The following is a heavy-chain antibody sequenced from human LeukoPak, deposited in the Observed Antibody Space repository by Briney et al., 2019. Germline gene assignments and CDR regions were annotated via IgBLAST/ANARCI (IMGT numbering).Heavy chain of an antibody. CDR1: GFTFDDYA. Sequence: GGSLRLSCEASGFTFDDYAMHWVRQAPGKGLEWVSGISWNSGSIGYADSVKGRFTISRDNAKNSLYLQMNSLRAEDMAVYYCAKKGAVAERNLFDYWGQGTLVTVSS. V-gene: IGHV3-9*03. CDR3: AKKGAVAERNLFDY. J-gene: IGHJ4*02. D-gene: IGHD6-19*01. CDR2: ISWNSGSI.